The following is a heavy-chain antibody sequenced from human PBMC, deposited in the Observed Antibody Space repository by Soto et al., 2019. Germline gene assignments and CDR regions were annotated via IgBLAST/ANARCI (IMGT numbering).Heavy chain of an antibody. CDR1: GFSLSNARMG. CDR2: IFSNDEK. Sequence: SGPTLVNPTETLTLTCTVSGFSLSNARMGVSWIRQPPGKALEWLAHIFSNDEKSYSTSLKSRLTISKDTSKSQVVLTMTNMDPVDTATYYCARNVVLYSSPSEWFDPWGQGTLVTVSS. D-gene: IGHD6-6*01. V-gene: IGHV2-26*01. CDR3: ARNVVLYSSPSEWFDP. J-gene: IGHJ5*02.